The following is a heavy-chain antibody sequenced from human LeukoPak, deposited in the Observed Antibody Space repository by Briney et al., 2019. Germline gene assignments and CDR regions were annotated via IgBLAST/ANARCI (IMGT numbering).Heavy chain of an antibody. Sequence: GESLKISCKGSGYSFTSYWIGWVRQMPGKGLEWMGIIYPGDSDTRYSPSFQGQVTISADKSISTAYLQWSSLKASDTAMYYCARALDYYDFWSGSFDYWGQGTLVTVSS. CDR2: IYPGDSDT. D-gene: IGHD3-3*01. CDR3: ARALDYYDFWSGSFDY. J-gene: IGHJ4*02. V-gene: IGHV5-51*01. CDR1: GYSFTSYW.